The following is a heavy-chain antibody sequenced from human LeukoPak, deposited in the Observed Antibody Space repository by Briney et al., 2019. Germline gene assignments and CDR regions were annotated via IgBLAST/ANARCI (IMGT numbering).Heavy chain of an antibody. D-gene: IGHD6-19*01. Sequence: ASVKVSCKASGYTFTSYDINWVRQATGQGLEWMGWMNPNSGNTGYAQKFQGRVTMTRNTSISTAYMELSSLRSEDTAVYYCARLSAVAGPNWFDPWGQGTLVTVSS. V-gene: IGHV1-8*01. CDR2: MNPNSGNT. CDR3: ARLSAVAGPNWFDP. CDR1: GYTFTSYD. J-gene: IGHJ5*02.